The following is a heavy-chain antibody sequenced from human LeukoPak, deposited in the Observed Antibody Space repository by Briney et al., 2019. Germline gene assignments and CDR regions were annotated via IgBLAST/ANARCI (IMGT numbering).Heavy chain of an antibody. J-gene: IGHJ4*02. D-gene: IGHD6-13*01. CDR3: ARRVHSSSWSSYFDY. CDR2: IHYSGST. Sequence: SETLSLTCTVSGGSINSYYWSWIRQPPGRGLEWVGSIHYSGSTSYNPSLRSRVTISVDKSKNQFFLKRSSVTATDTAVYYCARRVHSSSWSSYFDYWGQETLVTVSS. V-gene: IGHV4-59*01. CDR1: GGSINSYY.